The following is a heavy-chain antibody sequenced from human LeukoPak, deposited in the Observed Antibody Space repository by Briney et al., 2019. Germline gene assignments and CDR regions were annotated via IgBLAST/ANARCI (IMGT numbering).Heavy chain of an antibody. CDR1: GGSISSSDYY. CDR2: IYYSGDT. Sequence: KPLETLSLTCTVSGGSISSSDYYWGWIRQPPGKGLEWIGSIYYSGDTYYKSSLRSRVTISVDTSKNQFSLKLTSVTAADTAVYYCASERAGYGGNDYWGQGTLVTVSS. J-gene: IGHJ4*02. D-gene: IGHD4-23*01. CDR3: ASERAGYGGNDY. V-gene: IGHV4-39*07.